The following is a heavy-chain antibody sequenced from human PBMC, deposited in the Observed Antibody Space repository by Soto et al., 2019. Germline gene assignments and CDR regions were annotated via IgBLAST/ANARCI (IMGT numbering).Heavy chain of an antibody. Sequence: GGSLRLSCAASGFTFSSYAMSWVRQAPGKGLEWVSAISGIGHSTYYADSVKGRFTISRDNSKNTLYLQMNSLRAEDTAVYYCAKRIMAAIGHFDSWGQGTLVTVSS. J-gene: IGHJ4*02. CDR1: GFTFSSYA. V-gene: IGHV3-23*01. CDR3: AKRIMAAIGHFDS. CDR2: ISGIGHST. D-gene: IGHD5-12*01.